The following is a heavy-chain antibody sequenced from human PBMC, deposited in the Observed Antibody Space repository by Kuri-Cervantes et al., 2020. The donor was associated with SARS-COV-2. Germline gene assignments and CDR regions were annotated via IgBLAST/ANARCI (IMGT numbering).Heavy chain of an antibody. CDR2: INHSGST. D-gene: IGHD2-15*01. CDR3: ARDRVVVVAATPRGWFDP. V-gene: IGHV4-34*01. CDR1: GGSFSGYY. J-gene: IGHJ5*02. Sequence: SETLSLTCAVYGGSFSGYYWSWIRQPPGKGLEWIGEINHSGSTNYNPSLKSRVTISVDTSKNQFSLKLSSVTAADTAVYYCARDRVVVVAATPRGWFDPWGQGTLVTVSS.